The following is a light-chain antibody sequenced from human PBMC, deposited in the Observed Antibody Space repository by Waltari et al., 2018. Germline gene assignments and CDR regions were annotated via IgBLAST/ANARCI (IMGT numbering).Light chain of an antibody. J-gene: IGKJ2*01. CDR2: WAS. CDR3: QQYYSTSMYX. CDR1: XSVLYXPNXKNY. Sequence: DXXXTXSXDSLAVSLGXRXXINCXSSXSVLYXPNXKNYLAWYQQKPGQPPKRLIYWASTXESGVPDXFXGSGSXTDFXLXISXLQAEDVXXXXXQQYYSTSMYXXXXXXKLEIX. V-gene: IGKV4-1*01.